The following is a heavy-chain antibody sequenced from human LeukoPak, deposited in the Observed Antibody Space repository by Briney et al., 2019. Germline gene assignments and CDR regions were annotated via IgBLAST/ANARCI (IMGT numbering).Heavy chain of an antibody. CDR2: INPNSGGT. CDR3: ARERDPRWIQLWSGAFDI. Sequence: ASVKVSCKASGYTFTGYYMHWVRQAPGQGLEWMGWINPNSGGTNYAQKFQGRVTMTRDTSISTAYMELSRLRSDDTAVYYCARERDPRWIQLWSGAFDIWGQGTMVTVSS. D-gene: IGHD5-18*01. V-gene: IGHV1-2*02. CDR1: GYTFTGYY. J-gene: IGHJ3*02.